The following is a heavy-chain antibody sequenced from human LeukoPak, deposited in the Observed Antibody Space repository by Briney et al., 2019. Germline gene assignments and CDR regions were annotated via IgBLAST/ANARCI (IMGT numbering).Heavy chain of an antibody. CDR2: INCNSGDT. CDR3: VRDGVMVGTSGSRYDY. V-gene: IGHV1-2*02. CDR1: GYTFTGYY. J-gene: IGHJ4*02. Sequence: GASVKVSCKASGYTFTGYYLHWVRQAPGQGLEWMGWINCNSGDTKYAQRFQGRVTMTRDTSISTAYMELSRLRSDDTALYYCVRDGVMVGTSGSRYDYWGQGTLVTVSS. D-gene: IGHD4/OR15-4a*01.